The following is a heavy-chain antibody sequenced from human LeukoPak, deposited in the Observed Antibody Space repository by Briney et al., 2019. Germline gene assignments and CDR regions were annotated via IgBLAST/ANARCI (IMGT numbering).Heavy chain of an antibody. J-gene: IGHJ6*03. Sequence: GGSLRLSCAASGFTFSSYGMHWFRQAPGKGLEWVAVIWYDGSNKYYADSVKGRFTISRDNSKNTLYLQMNSLRAEDTAVYYCAKDWDNYYYYMDVWGKGTTVTVSS. D-gene: IGHD1-26*01. V-gene: IGHV3-33*06. CDR2: IWYDGSNK. CDR3: AKDWDNYYYYMDV. CDR1: GFTFSSYG.